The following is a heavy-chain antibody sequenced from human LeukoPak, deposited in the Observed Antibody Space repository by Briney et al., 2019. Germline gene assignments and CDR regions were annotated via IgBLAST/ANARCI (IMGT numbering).Heavy chain of an antibody. CDR1: GGSFSGYY. D-gene: IGHD1-26*01. V-gene: IGHV4-34*01. J-gene: IGHJ6*03. Sequence: KPSETLSLTCAVYGGSFSGYYWSWIRQPPGKGLEWIGEINHSGSTNYNPSLKSRVTISVDTSKNQFTLKLSSVTAADTAVYYCARRGSYPYYYYYYMDVWGKGTTVTISS. CDR2: INHSGST. CDR3: ARRGSYPYYYYYYMDV.